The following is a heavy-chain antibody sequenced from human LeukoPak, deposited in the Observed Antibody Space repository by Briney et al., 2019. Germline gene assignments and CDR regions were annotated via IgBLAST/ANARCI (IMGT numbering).Heavy chain of an antibody. J-gene: IGHJ6*03. D-gene: IGHD6-13*01. CDR3: ARESRRIAAAGPSYYMDV. Sequence: SETLSLTCTVSGGSISSSSYYWGWIRQPPGKGLEWIGSIYYSGSTYYNPSLKSPVTISVDTSKNQFSLMLNSVTAADTAVYYCARESRRIAAAGPSYYMDVWGRGTTVTVSS. V-gene: IGHV4-39*07. CDR2: IYYSGST. CDR1: GGSISSSSYY.